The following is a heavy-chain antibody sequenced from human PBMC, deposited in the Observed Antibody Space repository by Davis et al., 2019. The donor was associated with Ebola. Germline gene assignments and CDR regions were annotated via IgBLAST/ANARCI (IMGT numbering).Heavy chain of an antibody. V-gene: IGHV3-30*18. J-gene: IGHJ4*02. CDR1: GFIFSSYG. CDR2: ISYDGSNK. CDR3: AKDSVGATPYFDY. D-gene: IGHD1-26*01. Sequence: GESLKISCAASGFIFSSYGMHWVRQAPGKGLEWVAVISYDGSNKYYADSVKGRFTISRDNSKNTLYLQMNSLRAEDTAVYYCAKDSVGATPYFDYWGQGTLVTVSS.